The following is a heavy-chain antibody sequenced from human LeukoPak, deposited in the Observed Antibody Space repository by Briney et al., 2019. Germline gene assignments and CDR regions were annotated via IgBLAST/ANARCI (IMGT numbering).Heavy chain of an antibody. CDR2: INPNSGGT. Sequence: ASVKVSCKASGYTFTGYYMHWVRQAPGQGLEWMGWINPNSGGTNYAQKFQGRVTMTRDTSISTAYMELSRLRSDDTAVYYCARDDFGHYVPFDYWGQGTLVTVSS. CDR1: GYTFTGYY. V-gene: IGHV1-2*02. CDR3: ARDDFGHYVPFDY. J-gene: IGHJ4*02. D-gene: IGHD4-17*01.